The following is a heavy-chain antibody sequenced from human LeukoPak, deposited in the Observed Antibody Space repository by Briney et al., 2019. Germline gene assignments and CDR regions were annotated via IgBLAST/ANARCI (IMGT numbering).Heavy chain of an antibody. V-gene: IGHV1-46*01. CDR2: INPSGGST. CDR1: GYTFTSYY. CDR3: ARAGWLVPSRPFDY. J-gene: IGHJ4*02. Sequence: ASVKVSCTASGYTFTSYYIHWVRQAPGQGLEWMGIINPSGGSTSYAQKFQGRVTMTRDTSTSTAYMELRSLRSDDTAVYYCARAGWLVPSRPFDYWGQGTLVTVSS. D-gene: IGHD6-19*01.